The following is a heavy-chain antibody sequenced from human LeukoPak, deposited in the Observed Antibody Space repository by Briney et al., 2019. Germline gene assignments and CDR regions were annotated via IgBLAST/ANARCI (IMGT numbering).Heavy chain of an antibody. Sequence: GGSLRLSCAASGFTFSSYSMNWVRQAPGKGLEWVSSISSSSSYIYYADSVKGRFTISRDNAKNSLYLQMNSLRAEDTAVYYCARDVVRVNIVVVPAARYGMDVRGQGTTVTVSS. V-gene: IGHV3-21*01. CDR1: GFTFSSYS. J-gene: IGHJ6*02. D-gene: IGHD2-2*01. CDR3: ARDVVRVNIVVVPAARYGMDV. CDR2: ISSSSSYI.